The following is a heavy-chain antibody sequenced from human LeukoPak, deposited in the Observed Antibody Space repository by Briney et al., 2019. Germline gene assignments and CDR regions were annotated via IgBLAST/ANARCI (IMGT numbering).Heavy chain of an antibody. CDR3: ASSELRYFDWLSPRRAFNI. D-gene: IGHD3-9*01. V-gene: IGHV5-51*01. J-gene: IGHJ3*02. CDR2: IYPGDSDT. CDR1: GYSFTSYW. Sequence: GESLKISCKGSGYSFTSYWIGWVRQMPGKGLEWMGIIYPGDSDTRYSPSFQGQVTISADKSISTAYLQWSSLKASDTAMYYCASSELRYFDWLSPRRAFNIWGQGTMVTVSS.